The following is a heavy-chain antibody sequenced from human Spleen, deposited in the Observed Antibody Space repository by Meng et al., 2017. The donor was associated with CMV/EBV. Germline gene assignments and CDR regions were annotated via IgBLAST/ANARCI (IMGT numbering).Heavy chain of an antibody. CDR2: IWYDGSNQ. V-gene: IGHV3-30*02. CDR1: GFTFSSYA. Sequence: GESLKISCAASGFTFSSYAMYWVRQAPGKGLEWAAFIWYDGSNQYYADSVKGRFTISRDNSKNTLFLQLNSLRAEDTAVYYCAKDLGDSGAPDYWGQGTLVTVSS. D-gene: IGHD2-15*01. J-gene: IGHJ4*02. CDR3: AKDLGDSGAPDY.